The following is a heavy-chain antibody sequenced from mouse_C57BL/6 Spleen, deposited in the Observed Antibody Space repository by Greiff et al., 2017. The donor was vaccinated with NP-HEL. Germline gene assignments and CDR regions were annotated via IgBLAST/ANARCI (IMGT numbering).Heavy chain of an antibody. J-gene: IGHJ3*01. V-gene: IGHV5-4*03. CDR1: GFTFSSYA. CDR2: ISDGGSYA. Sequence: EVKFVESGGGLVKPGGSLKLSCAASGFTFSSYAMSWVRQTPEKRLEWVATISDGGSYAYYPDNVKGRFTISRDNAKNNLYLQMSHLKSEDTAMYYCARGLPLAYWGQGTLVTVSA. CDR3: ARGLPLAY.